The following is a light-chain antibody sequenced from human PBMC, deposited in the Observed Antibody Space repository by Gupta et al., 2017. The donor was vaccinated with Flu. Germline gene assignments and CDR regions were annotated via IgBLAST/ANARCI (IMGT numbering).Light chain of an antibody. V-gene: IGLV3-25*03. CDR2: KDT. J-gene: IGLJ3*02. Sequence: SYDLTQAPSVSVSPGQTATITCSGDSLPKHYAYWYQQKPGHAPILIIYKDTKRPSGIPERFSGSNSGTTVTLTISEVQAEDEADYYCQSADTSGAYWVFGGGTNLAVL. CDR1: SLPKHY. CDR3: QSADTSGAYWV.